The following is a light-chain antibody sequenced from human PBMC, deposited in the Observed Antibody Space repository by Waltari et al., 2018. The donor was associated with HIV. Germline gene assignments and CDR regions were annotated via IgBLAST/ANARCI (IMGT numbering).Light chain of an antibody. Sequence: QSALTQPPSPSGPPGQTVTPPCPGTWSGIGRIEFDSWYQLPPDKVPKLIIYEVNNRPSGIPDRFSGSKSDNTASLTVSGLQTDDEAVYYCSSYASNNTFVVFGGGTRLTVL. V-gene: IGLV2-8*01. J-gene: IGLJ2*01. CDR1: WSGIGRIEF. CDR3: SSYASNNTFVV. CDR2: EVN.